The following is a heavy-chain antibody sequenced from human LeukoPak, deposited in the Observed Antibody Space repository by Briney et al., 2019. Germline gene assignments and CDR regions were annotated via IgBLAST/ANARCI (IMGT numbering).Heavy chain of an antibody. CDR2: IYYSGST. J-gene: IGHJ4*02. V-gene: IGHV4-59*11. CDR3: ARSIAARRGCYFDY. Sequence: SETLSLTCTVSGGSISSHYWSWIRQPPGKGLEWIGYIYYSGSTNYNPSLKGRVTISVDTSKNQFSLKLSSVTAADTAVYYCARSIAARRGCYFDYWGQGTLVTVSS. D-gene: IGHD6-6*01. CDR1: GGSISSHY.